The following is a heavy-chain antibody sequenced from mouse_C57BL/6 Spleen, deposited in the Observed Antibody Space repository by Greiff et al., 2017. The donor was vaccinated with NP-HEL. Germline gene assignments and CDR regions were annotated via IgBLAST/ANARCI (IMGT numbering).Heavy chain of an antibody. CDR3: VRDEAKRGYWYFDV. CDR1: GFTFNTYA. J-gene: IGHJ1*03. CDR2: IRSKSSNYAT. Sequence: EVKLVESGGGLVQPKGSLKLSCAASGFTFNTYAMHWVRQAPGKGLEWVARIRSKSSNYATYYADSVKDRFTISRDDSQSMLYLQMNNLKTEDTAMYYCVRDEAKRGYWYFDVWGTGTTVTVSS. V-gene: IGHV10-3*01.